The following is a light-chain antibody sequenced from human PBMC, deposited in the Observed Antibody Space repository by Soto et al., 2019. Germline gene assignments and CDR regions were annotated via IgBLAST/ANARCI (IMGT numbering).Light chain of an antibody. V-gene: IGLV3-21*04. CDR2: YDS. Sequence: SYELTQPPSVSVAPGKTARITCGGNNIGSKSVHWYQQKPGQAPVLVIYYDSDRPSGIPERFSGSKSGNTATLTISRVEAGDEGDYYCQVWDSSSDHYVFGTGTKLTVL. J-gene: IGLJ1*01. CDR1: NIGSKS. CDR3: QVWDSSSDHYV.